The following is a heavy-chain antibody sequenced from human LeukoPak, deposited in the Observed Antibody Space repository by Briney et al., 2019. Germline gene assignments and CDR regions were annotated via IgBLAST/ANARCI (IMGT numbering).Heavy chain of an antibody. V-gene: IGHV3-30*18. Sequence: GRSLRLSCAASGFTFSSYGMHWVRQAPGKGLEWVAVISYDGSNKYYADSVKGRFTISRDNSKNTLYLQMNSLRAEDTAVYYCAKGPRYCSGGSCYGPEDHWGQGTLVTVSS. D-gene: IGHD2-15*01. CDR2: ISYDGSNK. J-gene: IGHJ4*02. CDR3: AKGPRYCSGGSCYGPEDH. CDR1: GFTFSSYG.